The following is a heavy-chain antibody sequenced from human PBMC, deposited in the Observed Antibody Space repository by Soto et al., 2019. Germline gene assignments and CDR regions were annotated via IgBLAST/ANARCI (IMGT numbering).Heavy chain of an antibody. D-gene: IGHD2-21*02. J-gene: IGHJ4*02. CDR3: ARVVGGDCCSFLY. CDR2: IYYSGTT. Sequence: PSETLSLTCTVSGGSISSGDYYWSWIRQPPGKGLEWIGYIYYSGTTYYNPSLKGRVTISVDTSNNQFSLKLSSVTAADTAIYYCARVVGGDCCSFLYWGQGTLVTVSS. CDR1: GGSISSGDYY. V-gene: IGHV4-30-4*01.